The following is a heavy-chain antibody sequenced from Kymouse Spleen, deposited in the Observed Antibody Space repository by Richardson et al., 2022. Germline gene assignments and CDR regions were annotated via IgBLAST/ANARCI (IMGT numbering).Heavy chain of an antibody. V-gene: IGHV3-30*18. Sequence: QVQLVESGGGVVQPGRSLRLSCAASGFTFSSYGMHWVRQAPGKGLEWVAVISYDGSNKYYADSVKGRFTISRDNSKNTLYLQMNSLRAEDTAVYYCAKDLRIAVAGLDYWGQGTLVTVSS. CDR1: GFTFSSYG. CDR3: AKDLRIAVAGLDY. D-gene: IGHD6-19*01. CDR2: ISYDGSNK. J-gene: IGHJ4*02.